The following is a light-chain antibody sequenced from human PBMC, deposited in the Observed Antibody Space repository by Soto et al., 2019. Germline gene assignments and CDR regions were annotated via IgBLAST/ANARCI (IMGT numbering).Light chain of an antibody. Sequence: EIVLTQSPVTLSLSPGERATLSCRASQSVSSYLASYQQKPGQAPRLLIFDASNRATGIPARFSGSGSGTDFTLTISSLEPEDFAVYYCQQRSNWPITFGQGTRLEIK. V-gene: IGKV3-11*01. J-gene: IGKJ5*01. CDR2: DAS. CDR1: QSVSSY. CDR3: QQRSNWPIT.